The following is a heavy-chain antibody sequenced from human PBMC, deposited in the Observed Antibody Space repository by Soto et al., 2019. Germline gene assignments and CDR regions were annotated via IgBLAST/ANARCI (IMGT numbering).Heavy chain of an antibody. J-gene: IGHJ4*02. CDR2: IYYSGGT. D-gene: IGHD3-22*01. CDR1: GGSISSGGYY. CDR3: ARESVVRGVVVITTFIDY. Sequence: SETLSLTCTVSGGSISSGGYYRSWIRQHPGKGLEWIGYIYYSGGTYYNPSPKSRVTISVDTSKNQFSLKLSSVTAADTAVYYCARESVVRGVVVITTFIDYWGQGTLVTVSS. V-gene: IGHV4-31*03.